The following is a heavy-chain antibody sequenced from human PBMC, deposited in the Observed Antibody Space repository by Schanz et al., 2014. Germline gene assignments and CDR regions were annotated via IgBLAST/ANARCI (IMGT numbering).Heavy chain of an antibody. CDR3: AKDTGYCHGGACYCFEY. J-gene: IGHJ4*02. V-gene: IGHV1-46*01. CDR1: GYTFVSYS. D-gene: IGHD2-8*02. Sequence: QVQLVQSGAEVKKPGASVKVSCKASGYTFVSYSMHWVRQAPGQGLEWMGIINPSGGGTSYALRFQDRVTVTRDTSRSTVYMELSSLRSEDTAVYFCAKDTGYCHGGACYCFEYWGLGILVTVSS. CDR2: INPSGGGT.